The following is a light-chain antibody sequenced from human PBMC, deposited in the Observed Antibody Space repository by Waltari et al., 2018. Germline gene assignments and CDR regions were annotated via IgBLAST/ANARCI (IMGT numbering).Light chain of an antibody. CDR3: QQYNDWPPWT. V-gene: IGKV3-15*01. J-gene: IGKJ1*01. CDR1: QSVSSN. CDR2: GAS. Sequence: EIVMTQSPATLSVSAGDRATLSCSASQSVSSNLAWYQQKAGQAPRLLIYGASTRATGIPARFSGSASVTVFTLSVSSLQSDDFEIYYCQQYNDWPPWTFGQVTKVEIK.